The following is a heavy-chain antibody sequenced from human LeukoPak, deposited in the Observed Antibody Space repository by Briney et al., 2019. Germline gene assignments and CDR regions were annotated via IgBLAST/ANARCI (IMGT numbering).Heavy chain of an antibody. J-gene: IGHJ4*02. D-gene: IGHD6-13*01. Sequence: PGGSLRLSCSASGFTFSSYAMHWVRQAPGKGLEYVSAISSNGGSTYYADSVKGRFTISRDNCKNTLYLQMSSLRAEGTAVYYCVKEVGLSHSSSSWGYFDYWGQGTLVTVSS. CDR1: GFTFSSYA. CDR3: VKEVGLSHSSSSWGYFDY. V-gene: IGHV3-64D*06. CDR2: ISSNGGST.